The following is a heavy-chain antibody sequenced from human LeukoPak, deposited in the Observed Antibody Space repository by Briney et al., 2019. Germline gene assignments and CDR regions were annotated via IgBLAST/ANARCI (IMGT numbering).Heavy chain of an antibody. CDR1: GFSFSTYS. CDR2: ISSSGGST. V-gene: IGHV3-23*01. J-gene: IGHJ4*02. D-gene: IGHD3-22*01. Sequence: PGGSLRLSCATSGFSFSTYSMTWVRQTSEKGLEWVSAISSSGGSTYYVDSVKGRFTISRDNSKNSLYLQMNSLRAEDTAFYFCARHSNKYDYDSSGHYRSFDYWGQGTLVSVSS. CDR3: ARHSNKYDYDSSGHYRSFDY.